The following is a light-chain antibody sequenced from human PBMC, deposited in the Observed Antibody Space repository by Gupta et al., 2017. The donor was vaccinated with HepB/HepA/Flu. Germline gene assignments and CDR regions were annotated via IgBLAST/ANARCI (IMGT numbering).Light chain of an antibody. CDR3: YSKDNTGHPL. Sequence: YELTQPPSVSVSPGQTARMTCSGDILPRKYAYWYHQKPGQAPLLVIDDDRKRPSGIPERVSDSRTGKVATLTISGAQVEDEGDYYCYSKDNTGHPLFGGGTKLSV. J-gene: IGLJ2*01. V-gene: IGLV3-10*01. CDR1: ILPRKY. CDR2: DDR.